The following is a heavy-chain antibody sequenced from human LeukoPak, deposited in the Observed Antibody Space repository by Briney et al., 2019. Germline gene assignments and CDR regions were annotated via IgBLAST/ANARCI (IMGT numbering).Heavy chain of an antibody. CDR2: IRYDGSNK. D-gene: IGHD2-2*01. CDR1: GFTFSNYG. CDR3: AKDVSDIVVVPAARERYFGHYFDY. J-gene: IGHJ4*02. Sequence: GGSLRLSCSASGFTFSNYGMHWVRQAPGKGLEWVAFIRYDGSNKYYADSVKGRFTISRDNSKNTLYLQMNSLRAEDTAVYYCAKDVSDIVVVPAARERYFGHYFDYWGQGTLVTVSS. V-gene: IGHV3-30*02.